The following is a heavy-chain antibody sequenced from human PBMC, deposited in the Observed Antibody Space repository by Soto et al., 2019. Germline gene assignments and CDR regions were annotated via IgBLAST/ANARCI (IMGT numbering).Heavy chain of an antibody. Sequence: QVQLVQSGAEVKKPGSSVKVSCKASGGTFGSYAISWVRQAPGQGLEWMGGIIPIPGTANYAQEFQGRVTIAADESTSTAYVELSSLRSEDTAVYYCARSQGSSTSLEIYYYYYYGMDVWGQGTTVTVSS. V-gene: IGHV1-69*01. CDR1: GGTFGSYA. J-gene: IGHJ6*02. CDR2: IIPIPGTA. CDR3: ARSQGSSTSLEIYYYYYYGMDV. D-gene: IGHD2-2*01.